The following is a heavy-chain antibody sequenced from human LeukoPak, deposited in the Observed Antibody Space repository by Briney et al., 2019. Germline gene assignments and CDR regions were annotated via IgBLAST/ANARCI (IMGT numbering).Heavy chain of an antibody. Sequence: NTGGSLRLSCAASGFTFSDYYMTWIRQAPGKGLEWVSYIISSGTTIYYADSVKGRFTISRDNAENSLYLQMNSLRAEDTAVYYCARDGYDFWSGYYYFDYWGQGTLVTVSS. V-gene: IGHV3-11*04. CDR2: IISSGTTI. J-gene: IGHJ4*02. D-gene: IGHD3-3*01. CDR3: ARDGYDFWSGYYYFDY. CDR1: GFTFSDYY.